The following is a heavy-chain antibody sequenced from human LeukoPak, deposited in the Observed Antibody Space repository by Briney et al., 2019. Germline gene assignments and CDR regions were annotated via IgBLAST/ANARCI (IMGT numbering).Heavy chain of an antibody. D-gene: IGHD3-9*01. Sequence: GGSLRLSCAASGFTLRSYWMNWVRQAPGKGPEWVANIKQDGSEKNYVDSVKGRFTISRDNAKNTLYLQMNTLRVDDTAVYYCTRDLMDYDVSTGLHHYYMDVWGQGTTVTVSS. CDR3: TRDLMDYDVSTGLHHYYMDV. CDR2: IKQDGSEK. CDR1: GFTLRSYW. J-gene: IGHJ6*02. V-gene: IGHV3-7*01.